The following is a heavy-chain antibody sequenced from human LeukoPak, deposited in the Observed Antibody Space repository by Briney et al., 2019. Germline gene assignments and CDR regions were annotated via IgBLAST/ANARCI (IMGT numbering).Heavy chain of an antibody. D-gene: IGHD6-19*01. CDR1: GFTFSSYA. CDR3: AKTKTGYSSGWYRSDYYYYGMDV. V-gene: IGHV3-23*01. CDR2: ISGSGGST. J-gene: IGHJ6*02. Sequence: PGGSLRLSCAASGFTFSSYAMSWVRQAPGKGLEWVSAISGSGGSTYYADSVKGRFTISRDNSKNTLYLQMNSLRAEDTAVYYCAKTKTGYSSGWYRSDYYYYGMDVWGQGTTVTVSS.